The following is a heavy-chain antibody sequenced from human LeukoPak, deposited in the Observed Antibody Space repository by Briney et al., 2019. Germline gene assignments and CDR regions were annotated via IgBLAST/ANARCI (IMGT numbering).Heavy chain of an antibody. Sequence: GGSLRLSCAASGFTFSSYAMSWVRQAPGNGLEWVSAISGSGGSTYYADSVKGRFTISRDNSKNTLYLQVNSLRAEDTAVYYCAKHTRTVIVLVTASAFDIWGQGTMVTVSS. CDR1: GFTFSSYA. J-gene: IGHJ3*02. CDR2: ISGSGGST. CDR3: AKHTRTVIVLVTASAFDI. D-gene: IGHD2-21*02. V-gene: IGHV3-23*01.